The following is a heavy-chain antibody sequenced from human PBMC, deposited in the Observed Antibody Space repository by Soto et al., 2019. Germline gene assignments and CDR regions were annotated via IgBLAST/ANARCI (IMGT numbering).Heavy chain of an antibody. CDR2: IIPIFGTA. D-gene: IGHD6-13*01. J-gene: IGHJ2*01. Sequence: QVQLVQSGAEVKKPGSSVKVSCKASGGTFSSYAISWVRQAPGQGLKWMGGIIPIFGTANYAQKFQGRVTITADESTSTAYMELSSLRSEDTAVYYCARNLAAAGSYWYFDLWGRGTLVTVSS. CDR3: ARNLAAAGSYWYFDL. V-gene: IGHV1-69*01. CDR1: GGTFSSYA.